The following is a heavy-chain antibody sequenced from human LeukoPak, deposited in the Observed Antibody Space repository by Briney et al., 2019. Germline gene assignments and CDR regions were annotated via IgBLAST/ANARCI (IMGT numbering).Heavy chain of an antibody. Sequence: SVKVSCKASGGTFSNYAITWVRQAPGHGREWMGGIIPIFDTSNYAQKFQGRVTITADKSTSTAYMELSSLRSEDTAVYYCATEPPFYDILTAYSPYPWGQGTLVTVSS. CDR2: IIPIFDTS. V-gene: IGHV1-69*06. CDR1: GGTFSNYA. CDR3: ATEPPFYDILTAYSPYP. J-gene: IGHJ5*02. D-gene: IGHD3-9*01.